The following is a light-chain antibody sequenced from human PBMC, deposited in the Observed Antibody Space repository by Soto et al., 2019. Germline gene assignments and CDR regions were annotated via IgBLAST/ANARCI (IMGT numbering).Light chain of an antibody. Sequence: NFMLTQPHSVSESPGKTVTIFCTRSSGSIVSNFVQKYQQRPGSAPTTVICGDHERPSGVPDRLSGSKSGNTASLTISGLQGEDEADYYCSAYTVSRTYVFGTGTKVTVL. CDR2: GDH. CDR1: SGSIVSNF. V-gene: IGLV6-57*04. J-gene: IGLJ1*01. CDR3: SAYTVSRTYV.